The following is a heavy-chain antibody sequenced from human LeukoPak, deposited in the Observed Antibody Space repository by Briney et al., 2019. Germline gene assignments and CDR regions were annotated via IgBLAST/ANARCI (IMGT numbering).Heavy chain of an antibody. CDR2: VYSGGNT. D-gene: IGHD6-19*01. CDR1: GFTVSSHY. V-gene: IGHV3-53*01. CDR3: ARAFSSGWYGGWAFDI. J-gene: IGHJ3*02. Sequence: GGSLRLSCAASGFTVSSHYMNWVRQAPGKGLEWVSVVYSGGNTYYTDSVKGRFTISRDNSKNTLYLQMNSLRAEDTAVYYCARAFSSGWYGGWAFDIWGQGAMVTVSS.